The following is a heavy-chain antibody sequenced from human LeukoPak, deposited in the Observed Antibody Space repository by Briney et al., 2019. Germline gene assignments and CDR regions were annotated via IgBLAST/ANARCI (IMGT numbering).Heavy chain of an antibody. CDR2: INPSGGST. D-gene: IGHD2-2*01. V-gene: IGHV1-46*01. CDR3: AREAGYCSSTSCYEGGRGVDY. CDR1: GYTFTSYY. Sequence: ASVKVSCKASGYTFTSYYMHWVRQAPGQGLEWMGIINPSGGSTSYAQKFQGGVTMTRDTSTSTVYMELSSLRSEDTAVYYCAREAGYCSSTSCYEGGRGVDYWGQGTLVTVSS. J-gene: IGHJ4*02.